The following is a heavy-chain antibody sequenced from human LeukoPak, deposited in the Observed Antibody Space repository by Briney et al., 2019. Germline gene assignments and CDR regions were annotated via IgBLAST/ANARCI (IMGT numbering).Heavy chain of an antibody. Sequence: ASVKVSCKASGGTFSSYAISWVRQAPGQGLEWMGGIIPIFGTANYAQKFQGRVTITADESTSTAYMELSSLRSEDTAVYYCARVPPYGDYGSERGNWFDPWGQGTLVTVSS. V-gene: IGHV1-69*13. CDR1: GGTFSSYA. CDR3: ARVPPYGDYGSERGNWFDP. CDR2: IIPIFGTA. J-gene: IGHJ5*02. D-gene: IGHD4-17*01.